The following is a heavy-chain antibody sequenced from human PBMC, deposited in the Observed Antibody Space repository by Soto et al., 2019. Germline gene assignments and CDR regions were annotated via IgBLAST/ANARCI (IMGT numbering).Heavy chain of an antibody. V-gene: IGHV3-74*01. Sequence: GGSLRLSCAASGFTFSSYWMHWVRQAPGKGLVWVSRINSDGSSTSYADSVKGRFTISRDNAKNTLYLQMNSLRAEDTAVYYCARDDTAMDPLTPYGMDVWGQGTTVTVSS. D-gene: IGHD5-18*01. CDR2: INSDGSST. J-gene: IGHJ6*02. CDR1: GFTFSSYW. CDR3: ARDDTAMDPLTPYGMDV.